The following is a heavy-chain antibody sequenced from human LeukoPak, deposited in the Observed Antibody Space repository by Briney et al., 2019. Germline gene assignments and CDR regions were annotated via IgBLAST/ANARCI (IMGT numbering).Heavy chain of an antibody. CDR3: ARAYYYISGYYSFDY. V-gene: IGHV3-48*02. Sequence: GGSLRLSCAASGFTFTSYTMNWVRQAPGKGLEWVPFISGCSGTIYYADSVKGRFTISRDNAKNSLYLQMNSLRDEDTALYYCARAYYYISGYYSFDYWGQGTLVTVSS. CDR2: ISGCSGTI. D-gene: IGHD3-22*01. CDR1: GFTFTSYT. J-gene: IGHJ4*02.